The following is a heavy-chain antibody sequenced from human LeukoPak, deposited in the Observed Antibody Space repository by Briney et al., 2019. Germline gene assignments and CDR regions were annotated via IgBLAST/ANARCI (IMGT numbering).Heavy chain of an antibody. CDR1: GFTFSSYG. D-gene: IGHD2-8*01. CDR3: AKTNGYFDQ. Sequence: GGSLRLSCAASGFTFSSYGMTWLRQTPAKGLEWVSVISGSGETTYYSDSVKGRFTISRDNSKNTLFLQMNSLRVEDAAMYYCAKTNGYFDQWGQGTLVAVSS. V-gene: IGHV3-23*01. CDR2: ISGSGETT. J-gene: IGHJ4*02.